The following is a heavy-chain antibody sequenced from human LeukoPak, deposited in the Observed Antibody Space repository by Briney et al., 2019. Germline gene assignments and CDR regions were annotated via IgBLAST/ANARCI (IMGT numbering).Heavy chain of an antibody. CDR1: GGSISTYS. CDR2: RSRGWRE. D-gene: IGHD5-24*01. J-gene: IGHJ1*01. V-gene: IGHV4-59*03. Sequence: SETLSLTCTVSGGSISTYSWSWIRQPQGKGLEWIGCRSRGWRELYNNSLKSRVTISVDASEKQVSLSLRSVTAADTAIYYCANTTRVAPDGRAEYFQHWGQGTLVTVSS. CDR3: ANTTRVAPDGRAEYFQH.